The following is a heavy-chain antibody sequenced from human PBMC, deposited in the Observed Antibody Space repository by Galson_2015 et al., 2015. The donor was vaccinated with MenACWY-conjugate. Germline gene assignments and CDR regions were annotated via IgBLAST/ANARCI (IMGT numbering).Heavy chain of an antibody. CDR2: IIAIYGTT. D-gene: IGHD2-2*01. J-gene: IGHJ6*03. Sequence: SVKVSCKASGYTFSYYGFSWGRQAPGQGLEWMGGIIAIYGTTKNAQKFQGRVRITADKSTGTAYMELTSLRSEDTAVYYCARGGRRDPVLVRGTFDYYYMDVWGQGTTVTVSS. CDR3: ARGGRRDPVLVRGTFDYYYMDV. V-gene: IGHV1-69*06. CDR1: GYTFSYYG.